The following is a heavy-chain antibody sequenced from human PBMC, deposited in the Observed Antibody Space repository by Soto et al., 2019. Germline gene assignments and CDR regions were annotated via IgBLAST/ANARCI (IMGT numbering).Heavy chain of an antibody. CDR1: GFTVSSKY. J-gene: IGHJ4*02. CDR2: IYGGGTT. D-gene: IGHD6-19*01. CDR3: VQTTGWPGFDF. V-gene: IGHV3-53*01. Sequence: EVQLVESGGGLIQPGGSLRLSCAACGFTVSSKYMTWVRQAPGKGLEWVSVIYGGGTTYYADSVKGRFTISRDNSKNTLYLQMNSLRAEDTAVYYCVQTTGWPGFDFWGQGTLVTVSS.